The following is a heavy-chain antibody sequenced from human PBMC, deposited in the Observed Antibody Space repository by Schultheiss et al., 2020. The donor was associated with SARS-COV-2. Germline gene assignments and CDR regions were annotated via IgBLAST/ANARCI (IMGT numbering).Heavy chain of an antibody. CDR2: IYYSGST. V-gene: IGHV4-39*01. CDR3: ARRLNWNYAYFDY. D-gene: IGHD1-7*01. Sequence: SETLSLTCTVSGGSISSSSYYWGWIRQPPGKGLEWIGSIYYSGSTYYNPSLKSRVTISVDTSKNQFSLKLSSVTAADMAVYYCARRLNWNYAYFDYWGQGTLVTVSS. CDR1: GGSISSSSYY. J-gene: IGHJ4*02.